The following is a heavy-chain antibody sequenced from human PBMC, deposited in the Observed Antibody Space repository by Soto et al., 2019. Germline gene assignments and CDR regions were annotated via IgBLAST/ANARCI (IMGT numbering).Heavy chain of an antibody. D-gene: IGHD3-9*01. CDR3: ASRSTYYDILTGSAAFDI. J-gene: IGHJ3*02. CDR2: IIPILGIA. Sequence: GASVKVSCKASGGTYSSYTISWVRQAPEQGLEWMGRIIPILGIANYAQKFQGRVTITADKSTSTAYMELSSLRSEDTAVYYCASRSTYYDILTGSAAFDIWGQGTMVTVSS. V-gene: IGHV1-69*02. CDR1: GGTYSSYT.